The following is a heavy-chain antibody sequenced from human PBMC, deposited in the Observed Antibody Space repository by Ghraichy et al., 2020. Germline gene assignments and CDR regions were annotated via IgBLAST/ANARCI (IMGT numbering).Heavy chain of an antibody. D-gene: IGHD1-20*01. Sequence: GGSLRLSCAASGFTFSSYSMNWVRQAPGKGLEWVSYISSSSSTIYYADSVKGRFTISRDNAKNSLYLQMNSLRAEDTAVYYCARGTIRYNWNDVDYFDYWGQGTLVTVSS. CDR2: ISSSSSTI. CDR1: GFTFSSYS. CDR3: ARGTIRYNWNDVDYFDY. V-gene: IGHV3-48*04. J-gene: IGHJ4*02.